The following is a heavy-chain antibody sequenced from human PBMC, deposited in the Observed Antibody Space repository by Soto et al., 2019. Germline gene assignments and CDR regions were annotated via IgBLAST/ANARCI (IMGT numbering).Heavy chain of an antibody. CDR3: ARVERGYYDSSGPTNWFDP. CDR1: GGTFSSYA. CDR2: IIPIFGTA. J-gene: IGHJ5*02. Sequence: QVQLVQSGAEVKKPGSSVKVSCKASGGTFSSYAISWVRQAPGQGLEWMGGIIPIFGTANYAQKFQGRVTITADESTSKDYMELSSLRSEDTAVYYCARVERGYYDSSGPTNWFDPWGKGTLVTVSS. D-gene: IGHD3-22*01. V-gene: IGHV1-69*01.